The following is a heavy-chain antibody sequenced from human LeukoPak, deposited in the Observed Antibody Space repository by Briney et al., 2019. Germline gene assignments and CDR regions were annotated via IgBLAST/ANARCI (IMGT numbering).Heavy chain of an antibody. J-gene: IGHJ4*02. D-gene: IGHD7-27*01. CDR2: MNPNSGNT. Sequence: ASVKVSCKASGYTFTSYDINWVRQATGQGLEWMGWMNPNSGNTGYAQKFQGRVTMTRDTSISTAYMELSRLRSDDTAVYYCARDVLSQLTGMFDYWGQGTLVTVSS. CDR1: GYTFTSYD. CDR3: ARDVLSQLTGMFDY. V-gene: IGHV1-8*01.